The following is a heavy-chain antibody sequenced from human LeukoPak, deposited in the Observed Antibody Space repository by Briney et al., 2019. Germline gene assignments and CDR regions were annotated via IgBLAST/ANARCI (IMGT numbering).Heavy chain of an antibody. CDR1: GYTFTGYY. V-gene: IGHV1-2*02. D-gene: IGHD5-24*01. J-gene: IGHJ5*02. CDR3: ARELDGRNWFDP. CDR2: INPNSGGT. Sequence: ASVKDSCKASGYTFTGYYMHWVRQAPGQGLEWVGWINPNSGGTNYAQKFQGRVSMTRDTSISTAYMELSRLRSDDTAVYYCARELDGRNWFDPWGQGSLVTVSS.